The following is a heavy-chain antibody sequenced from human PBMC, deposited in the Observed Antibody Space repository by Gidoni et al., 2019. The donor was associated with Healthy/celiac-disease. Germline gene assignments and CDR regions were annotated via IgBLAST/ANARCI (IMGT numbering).Heavy chain of an antibody. J-gene: IGHJ4*02. V-gene: IGHV4-34*01. D-gene: IGHD3-3*01. CDR1: GGSFSGYY. Sequence: QVQLQQWGAGLLKPSATLSLTCAVYGGSFSGYYWGWIRQPPGKGLEWIGEIKHSGSTNYNPSLKSRVTISVDTSKNQFSLKLSSVTAADTAVYYCARGSLFFTIFGVVTAFDYWGQGTLVTVSS. CDR3: ARGSLFFTIFGVVTAFDY. CDR2: IKHSGST.